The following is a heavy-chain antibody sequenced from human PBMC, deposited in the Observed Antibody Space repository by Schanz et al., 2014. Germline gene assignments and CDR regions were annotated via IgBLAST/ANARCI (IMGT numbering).Heavy chain of an antibody. J-gene: IGHJ6*03. CDR2: ISHDGNNK. CDR1: GFTFSSYS. D-gene: IGHD3-10*01. CDR3: VREENYPSFLGYYYYMDV. V-gene: IGHV3-30-3*01. Sequence: QVQLVESGGGVVQPGGSLRLSCAASGFTFSSYSLAWVRQAPGKGLEWAALISHDGNNKHYVDSVEGRFTISRDNSKSMLFLEMSSLRVEDTAVYYCVREENYPSFLGYYYYMDVWGKGTSVTVSS.